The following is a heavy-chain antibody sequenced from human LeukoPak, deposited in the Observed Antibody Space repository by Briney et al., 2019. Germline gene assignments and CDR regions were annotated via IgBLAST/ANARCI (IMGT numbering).Heavy chain of an antibody. CDR1: GYTFTSYD. V-gene: IGHV1-8*01. Sequence: GASVKVSCKASGYTFTSYDINWVRQATGQGLEWMGWMNPNSGNTGYAQKFQGRVTMTRNTSISTAYMELSSLRSEDTAVYYCARGRGSGSYYNWYYYYYYMDVWGKGTTVTVSS. CDR3: ARGRGSGSYYNWYYYYYYMDV. CDR2: MNPNSGNT. D-gene: IGHD3-10*01. J-gene: IGHJ6*03.